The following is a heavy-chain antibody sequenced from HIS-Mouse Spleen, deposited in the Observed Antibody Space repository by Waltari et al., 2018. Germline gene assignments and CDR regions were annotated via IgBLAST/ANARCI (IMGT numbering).Heavy chain of an antibody. D-gene: IGHD4-17*01. J-gene: IGHJ4*02. CDR3: ARAPHDADYGVVFDY. CDR2: ISYDGSNK. Sequence: QVQLVESGGGVVQPGRSLRLSCSAAGFTFSSYAWHWVRQAPGKGLEWVEVISYDGSNKYYADSVKGRFTISRDNSKNTLYLQMNSLRAEDTAVYYCARAPHDADYGVVFDYWGQGTLVTVSS. V-gene: IGHV3-30*04. CDR1: GFTFSSYA.